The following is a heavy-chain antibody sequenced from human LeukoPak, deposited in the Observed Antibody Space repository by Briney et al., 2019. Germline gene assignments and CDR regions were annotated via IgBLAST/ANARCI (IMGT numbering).Heavy chain of an antibody. CDR1: GFSVSSNY. D-gene: IGHD2-21*02. J-gene: IGHJ4*02. V-gene: IGHV3-53*01. Sequence: GGSLRLSCAASGFSVSSNYMSWVRQGPDKGLEWVSVLYSSGTTYYADSVKGRFIISRDNSKNTVYLQMNGLRAEDTALYYCARGGVTAALIDYWGQGTLVTVSS. CDR2: LYSSGTT. CDR3: ARGGVTAALIDY.